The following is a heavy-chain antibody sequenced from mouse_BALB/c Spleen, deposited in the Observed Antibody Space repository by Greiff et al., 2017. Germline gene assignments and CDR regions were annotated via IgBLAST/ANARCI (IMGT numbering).Heavy chain of an antibody. J-gene: IGHJ2*01. CDR2: IDPENGDT. Sequence: VQLKESGAELVRSGASVKLSCTASGFNIKDYYMHWVKQRPEQGLEWIGWIDPENGDTEYAPKFQGKATMTADTSSNTAYLQLSSLTSEDTAVYYCTAYYGNDYWGQGTTLTVSS. CDR1: GFNIKDYY. CDR3: TAYYGNDY. D-gene: IGHD2-10*01. V-gene: IGHV14-4*02.